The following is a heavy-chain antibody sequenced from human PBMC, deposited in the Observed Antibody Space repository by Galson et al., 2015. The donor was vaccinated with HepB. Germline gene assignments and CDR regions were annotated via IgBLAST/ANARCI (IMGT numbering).Heavy chain of an antibody. V-gene: IGHV1-69*13. J-gene: IGHJ4*02. CDR2: IIPIFGTA. Sequence: SVKVSCKASGGTFSSYATSWVRQAPGQGLEWMGGIIPIFGTANYAQKFQGRVTITADESTSTAYMELSSLRSEDTAVYYCARDVTRCSSTSCSNYWGQGTLVTVSS. CDR3: ARDVTRCSSTSCSNY. D-gene: IGHD2-2*01. CDR1: GGTFSSYA.